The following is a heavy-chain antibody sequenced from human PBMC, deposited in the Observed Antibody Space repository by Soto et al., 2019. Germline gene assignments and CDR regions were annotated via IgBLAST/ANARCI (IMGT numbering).Heavy chain of an antibody. J-gene: IGHJ4*02. V-gene: IGHV3-11*05. CDR3: PSDPRLLDY. CDR2: IAGTSTCI. CDR1: GFIFSDYY. Sequence: QVQLVESGGGLVKPGGSLRLSCAASGFIFSDYYMSWIRQAPGKGLEWVSYIAGTSTCINYADSVKGRFTISRDNAKNSLYHQLNSVRAEDTAGYYCPSDPRLLDYWGQGTLVTVSS.